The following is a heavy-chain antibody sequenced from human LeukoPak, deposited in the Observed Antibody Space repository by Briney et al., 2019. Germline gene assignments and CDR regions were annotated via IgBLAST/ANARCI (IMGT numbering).Heavy chain of an antibody. Sequence: PGGPLRLSCAASGFTFSSYEMNWVRQAPGKGLEWVSYISSSGSTIYYADSVKGRFTISRDNAKNSLYLQMNSLRAEDTAVYYCARNSGSYYRYNDAFDIWGQGTMVTVSS. D-gene: IGHD1-26*01. V-gene: IGHV3-48*03. CDR1: GFTFSSYE. CDR3: ARNSGSYYRYNDAFDI. CDR2: ISSSGSTI. J-gene: IGHJ3*02.